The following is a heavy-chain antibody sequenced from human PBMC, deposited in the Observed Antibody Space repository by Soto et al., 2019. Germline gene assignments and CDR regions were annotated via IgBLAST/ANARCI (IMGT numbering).Heavy chain of an antibody. J-gene: IGHJ4*02. Sequence: LRLACATSGFSCSDAYMSWARQAPGKGLEWVGRIKSKGHGGTTDYAASVKGRFIVSRDDSKDKVYLQMNSLKTDDTAVYFCTTDRGITVRPLFDLWGQGTLVTVSS. D-gene: IGHD6-6*01. CDR3: TTDRGITVRPLFDL. CDR2: IKSKGHGGTT. V-gene: IGHV3-15*01. CDR1: GFSCSDAY.